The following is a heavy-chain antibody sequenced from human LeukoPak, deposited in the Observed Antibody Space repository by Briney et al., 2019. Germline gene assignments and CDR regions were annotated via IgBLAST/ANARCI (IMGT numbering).Heavy chain of an antibody. CDR1: GGSNSSYY. J-gene: IGHJ6*03. Sequence: SETLSLTCSVSGGSNSSYYWSWIRQPAGKGLEWIGRIYTSGSTNYNPSLKSRVTMSVDTSKNQFSLKLSSVTAADTAVYYCARDLGVVPAAIHYYMDVWGKGTTVTVSS. D-gene: IGHD2-2*01. V-gene: IGHV4-4*07. CDR2: IYTSGST. CDR3: ARDLGVVPAAIHYYMDV.